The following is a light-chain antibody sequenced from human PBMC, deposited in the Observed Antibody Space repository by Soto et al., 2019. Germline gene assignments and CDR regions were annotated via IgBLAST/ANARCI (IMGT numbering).Light chain of an antibody. Sequence: EIVLTQSPGTLSMSTGERARLSCRASQSVSNNYFAWYQQQPGPAPRLLIYGASNRATSIPDRFSGSGSGTDFTLTISRLEPEYFAVYYCQHYGSSGTFGQGTKVDIK. CDR2: GAS. CDR1: QSVSNNY. V-gene: IGKV3-20*01. CDR3: QHYGSSGT. J-gene: IGKJ1*01.